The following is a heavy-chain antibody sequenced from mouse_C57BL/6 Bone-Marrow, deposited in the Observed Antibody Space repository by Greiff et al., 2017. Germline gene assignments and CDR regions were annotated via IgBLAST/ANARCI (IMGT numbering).Heavy chain of an antibody. CDR2: INPSTGYT. CDR3: ARNWDYFDY. D-gene: IGHD4-1*01. CDR1: GYTFTSYW. V-gene: IGHV1-7*01. Sequence: VQLQQSGAELAKPGASVKMSCKASGYTFTSYWMHWVKQRPGQGLEWIGYINPSTGYTEYNQKFKDKATLTADKSSSTAYMQLSSLTSEDSAVYSCARNWDYFDYWCQGTTLPVSA. J-gene: IGHJ2*01.